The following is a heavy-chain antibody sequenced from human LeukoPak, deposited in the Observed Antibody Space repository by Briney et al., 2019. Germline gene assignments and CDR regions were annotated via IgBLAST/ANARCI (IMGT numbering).Heavy chain of an antibody. CDR2: ISGSGRTI. CDR1: GFSLSSYE. CDR3: ATEYTSSFDY. V-gene: IGHV3-48*03. Sequence: GGSLRLSCVGSGFSLSSYEMNWVRQAPGKGLEWVSYISGSGRTIYYADSVKGRFTISRDNAKNSLYLQMNSLRAEDTAVYYCATEYTSSFDYWGQGTLVTVSS. D-gene: IGHD6-6*01. J-gene: IGHJ4*02.